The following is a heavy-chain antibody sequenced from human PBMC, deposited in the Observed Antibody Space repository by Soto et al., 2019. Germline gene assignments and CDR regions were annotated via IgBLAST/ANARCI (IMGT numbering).Heavy chain of an antibody. Sequence: GGSLRLSCAASGFTFSSYSMNWVRQAPGKGLEWVSSISSSSSYIYYADSVKGRFTISRDNAKNSLYLQMNSLRAEDTAVYYCASSLDLHDYVWGSYRSQDYWGQGTLVTVSS. CDR3: ASSLDLHDYVWGSYRSQDY. D-gene: IGHD3-16*02. V-gene: IGHV3-21*01. CDR1: GFTFSSYS. J-gene: IGHJ4*02. CDR2: ISSSSSYI.